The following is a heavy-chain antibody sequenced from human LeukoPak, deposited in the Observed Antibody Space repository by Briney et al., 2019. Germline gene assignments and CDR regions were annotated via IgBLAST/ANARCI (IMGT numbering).Heavy chain of an antibody. CDR1: GGSVGSGGHF. V-gene: IGHV4-61*08. Sequence: SETLSLTCAVSGGSVGSGGHFWSWIRQPPGKGLEWSGYIYSTGSTNYNPSLKSRITMSVDTSKNQFSLKLSSVIAADTAVYYCARTKSQSGSYRYYFDSWGQGTLVTVSS. D-gene: IGHD1-26*01. CDR2: IYSTGST. J-gene: IGHJ4*02. CDR3: ARTKSQSGSYRYYFDS.